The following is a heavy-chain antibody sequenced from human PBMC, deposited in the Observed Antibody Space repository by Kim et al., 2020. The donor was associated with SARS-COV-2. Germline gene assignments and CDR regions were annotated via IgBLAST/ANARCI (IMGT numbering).Heavy chain of an antibody. D-gene: IGHD5-12*01. CDR3: ARDGGYSGYDDYYFDY. Sequence: SVKGRFTISSDNSKNTLYLQMNSLRAEDTAVYYCARDGGYSGYDDYYFDYWGQGTLVTVSS. J-gene: IGHJ4*02. V-gene: IGHV3-66*01.